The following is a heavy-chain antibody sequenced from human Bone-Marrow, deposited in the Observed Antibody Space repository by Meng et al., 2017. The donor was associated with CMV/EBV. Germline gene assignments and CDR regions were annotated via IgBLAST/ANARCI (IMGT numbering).Heavy chain of an antibody. CDR3: ARRMVKYPFDS. V-gene: IGHV3-23*01. CDR1: GFTFSSYV. CDR2: IGDGSGST. J-gene: IGHJ4*02. D-gene: IGHD2-2*01. Sequence: GQSLKISCAASGFTFSSYVMTWVRQAPGKGLEWVSAIGDGSGSTYYADSVQGRFTISRDSSKNTLYLQMNTLRAKDTAVYFCARRMVKYPFDSRGQGTLVTVSS.